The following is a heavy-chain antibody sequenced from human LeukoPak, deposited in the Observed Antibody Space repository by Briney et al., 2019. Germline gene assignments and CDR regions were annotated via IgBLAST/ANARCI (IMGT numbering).Heavy chain of an antibody. CDR3: ARVRYQGFDP. Sequence: SETLSLTCTVSGGSISSHYWSWIRQPAGKGLEWIGRIFTSGSTNYNPSLKSRVTMSVDTSKNRFSLKLSSVTAADTAVYYCARVRYQGFDPWGHGTLVTVSS. V-gene: IGHV4-4*07. CDR2: IFTSGST. D-gene: IGHD2-2*01. CDR1: GGSISSHY. J-gene: IGHJ5*02.